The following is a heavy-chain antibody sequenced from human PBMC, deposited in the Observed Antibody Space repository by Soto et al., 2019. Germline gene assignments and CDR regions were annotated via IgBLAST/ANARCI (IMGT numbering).Heavy chain of an antibody. V-gene: IGHV3-64D*06. CDR3: VKSRGGNNFDFFD. CDR2: VRGNGDPP. D-gene: IGHD5-12*01. J-gene: IGHJ4*02. Sequence: PGGSLRLSCSASGFTFSSYAMHWVRQAPGKGLEYVSGVRGNGDPPFYADSVKGRFTISRDNSKNTLYLQMSGLSADDTAVYYCVKSRGGNNFDFFDWGQGALVTDSS. CDR1: GFTFSSYA.